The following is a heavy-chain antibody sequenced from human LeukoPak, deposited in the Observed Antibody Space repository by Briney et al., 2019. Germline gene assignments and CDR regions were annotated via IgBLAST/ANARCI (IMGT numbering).Heavy chain of an antibody. CDR3: TTLGYHLDS. Sequence: GGSLRLSCAASGFDFGAYEMNWVRQAPGKGLEWVAYFAGSDTTKYYADSVRGRFTISRDNAKDSLYLQMNSLRAEDTALYYCTTLGYHLDSWGQGTLVTVSS. CDR2: FAGSDTTK. V-gene: IGHV3-48*03. D-gene: IGHD3-22*01. J-gene: IGHJ4*02. CDR1: GFDFGAYE.